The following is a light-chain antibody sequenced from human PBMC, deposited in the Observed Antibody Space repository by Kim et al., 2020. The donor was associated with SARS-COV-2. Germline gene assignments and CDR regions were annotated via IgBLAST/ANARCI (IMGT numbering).Light chain of an antibody. CDR2: KAS. CDR1: QSVSSW. Sequence: DTQMTQSPSTLSASVGDRVTITCRASQSVSSWLAWYQQKPGKAPKLLIYKASNLESGVPSRFSGSGSGTEFTLTISSLQPDDFATYYCQQYNRDWTFGQGTKVDIK. J-gene: IGKJ1*01. CDR3: QQYNRDWT. V-gene: IGKV1-5*03.